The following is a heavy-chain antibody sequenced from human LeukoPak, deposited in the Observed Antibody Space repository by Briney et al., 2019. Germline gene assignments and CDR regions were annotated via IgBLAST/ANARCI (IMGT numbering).Heavy chain of an antibody. CDR2: IYTSGST. V-gene: IGHV4-61*02. CDR3: ARNIPARPQDY. CDR1: GGSISSGNYY. Sequence: SETLSLTCTVAGGSISSGNYYWSWIRQPAGKGLEWIGRIYTSGSTNYNPSLKSRVTISVDTSKNQFSLKLSSVTAADTAVYYCARNIPARPQDYWGQGTLVTVSS. D-gene: IGHD6-6*01. J-gene: IGHJ4*02.